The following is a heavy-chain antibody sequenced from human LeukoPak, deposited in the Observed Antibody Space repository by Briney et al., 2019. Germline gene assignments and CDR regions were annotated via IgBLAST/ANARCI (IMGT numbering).Heavy chain of an antibody. D-gene: IGHD3-10*01. CDR3: AKAIWFGEFQADY. CDR2: ISGSGGST. Sequence: GGSLRLSCAASGFTLSSYAMSWVRQAPGKGLEWVSAISGSGGSTYYADSVKGRFTISRDNSKNTLYLQMNSLRAEDTAVYYCAKAIWFGEFQADYWGQGTLVTVSS. V-gene: IGHV3-23*01. J-gene: IGHJ4*02. CDR1: GFTLSSYA.